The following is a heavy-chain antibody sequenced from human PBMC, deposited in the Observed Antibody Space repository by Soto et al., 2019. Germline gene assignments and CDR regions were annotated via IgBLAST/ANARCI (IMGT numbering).Heavy chain of an antibody. Sequence: GGSLSLSCAASGFTFSSYGMHWVRQAPGKGLEWVAVIWYDGSNKYYADSVKGRFTISRDNSKNTLYLQMNSLRAEDTAVYYCARDFPYSSSWYFGYWGQGTLVTVSS. CDR2: IWYDGSNK. D-gene: IGHD6-13*01. CDR3: ARDFPYSSSWYFGY. J-gene: IGHJ4*02. CDR1: GFTFSSYG. V-gene: IGHV3-33*01.